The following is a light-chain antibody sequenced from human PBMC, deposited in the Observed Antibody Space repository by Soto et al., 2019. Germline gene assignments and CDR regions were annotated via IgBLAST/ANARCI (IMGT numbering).Light chain of an antibody. CDR1: QSVNNY. Sequence: EIVSTQSPATLSVSPGGRATLSCRASQSVNNYLAWFQQKPGQAPRLLIYGASTRATGIPDRFSGSGSGTEFTLTISSLQPDDFATYYCQQYDKYSWTFGQGTKVDIK. CDR3: QQYDKYSWT. CDR2: GAS. V-gene: IGKV3D-15*01. J-gene: IGKJ1*01.